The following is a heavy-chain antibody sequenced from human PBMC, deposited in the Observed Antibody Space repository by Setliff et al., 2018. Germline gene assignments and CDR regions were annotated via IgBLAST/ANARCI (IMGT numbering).Heavy chain of an antibody. CDR2: MHPSGVGT. CDR3: VRDAGWQYDDYAGVYFPH. D-gene: IGHD4-17*01. J-gene: IGHJ1*01. CDR1: GYSFPTDY. Sequence: GASVKVSCKASGYSFPTDYIHWVRQAPGQELEWMGIMHPSGVGTSGPQKFQGRVTMTRDTSTSTVYMVLNNLRSDDTAVYYCVRDAGWQYDDYAGVYFPHWGQGTLVTVSS. V-gene: IGHV1-46*01.